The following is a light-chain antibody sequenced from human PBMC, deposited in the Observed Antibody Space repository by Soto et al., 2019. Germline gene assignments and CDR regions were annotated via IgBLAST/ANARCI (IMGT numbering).Light chain of an antibody. CDR2: DVS. J-gene: IGLJ3*02. CDR1: SSDVGTYNS. CDR3: GSYTSSSSWV. Sequence: QSALTQPASLSGSPGQSITVSCTGSSSDVGTYNSVSWYQQHPGKAPKLIIYDVSNRPSGVSNRFSGSKSGNTASLTISGLQTEYEADYYCGSYTSSSSWVFGGGTKLTVL. V-gene: IGLV2-14*03.